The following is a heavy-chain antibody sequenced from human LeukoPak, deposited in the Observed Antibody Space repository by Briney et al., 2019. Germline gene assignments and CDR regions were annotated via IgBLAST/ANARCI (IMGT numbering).Heavy chain of an antibody. CDR2: MNQGGGA. CDR3: ARGSIVGWFDP. J-gene: IGHJ5*02. CDR1: GASLSGFF. D-gene: IGHD1-26*01. Sequence: SETLSLTCAVDGASLSGFFWNWIRQSPGKGREWIGEMNQGGGARFNPSLESRVIIAVDTSKNQFTLKVNSVTDADTAVYYCARGSIVGWFDPWGQGTLVTVSS. V-gene: IGHV4-34*01.